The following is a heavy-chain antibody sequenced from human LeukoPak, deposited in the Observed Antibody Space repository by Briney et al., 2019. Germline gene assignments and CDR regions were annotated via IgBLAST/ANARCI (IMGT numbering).Heavy chain of an antibody. CDR3: ARQDPFFDP. CDR2: IYTSGST. J-gene: IGHJ5*02. CDR1: GGSISSYF. Sequence: SETLSLTCTVSGGSISSYFWSWIRQPPGKGLEWIGYIYTSGSTKYNPSLKGRVTISVDTSKNQLSLRLSSVTAADTAVYYCARQDPFFDPWGPGTLVTVSS. V-gene: IGHV4-4*09.